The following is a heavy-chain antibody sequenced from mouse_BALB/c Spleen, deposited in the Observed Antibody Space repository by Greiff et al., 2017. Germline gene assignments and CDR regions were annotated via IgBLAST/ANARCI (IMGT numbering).Heavy chain of an antibody. Sequence: EVQVVESGGGLVKPGGSLKLSCAASGFTFSDYYMYWVRQTPEKRLEWVATISDGGSYTYYPDSVKGRFTISRYNAKNNLYLQMSSLKSEDTAMYYCARDGARVTGRGYFDYWGQGTTLTVSS. D-gene: IGHD4-1*01. CDR1: GFTFSDYY. J-gene: IGHJ2*01. V-gene: IGHV5-4*02. CDR3: ARDGARVTGRGYFDY. CDR2: ISDGGSYT.